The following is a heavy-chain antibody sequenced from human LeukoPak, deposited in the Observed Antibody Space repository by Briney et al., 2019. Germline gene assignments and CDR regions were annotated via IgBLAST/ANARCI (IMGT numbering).Heavy chain of an antibody. CDR3: ARGPKYNWNDGPVDY. V-gene: IGHV1-3*01. J-gene: IGHJ4*02. CDR1: GYTFTSYA. Sequence: ASVKVSCKASGYTFTSYAMHWVRQAPGQRLEWMGWINAGNGNTKYSQKFQGRVTITRDTSASTAYMELNSLRSEDTAVYYCARGPKYNWNDGPVDYWGQGTLVTVSS. CDR2: INAGNGNT. D-gene: IGHD1-1*01.